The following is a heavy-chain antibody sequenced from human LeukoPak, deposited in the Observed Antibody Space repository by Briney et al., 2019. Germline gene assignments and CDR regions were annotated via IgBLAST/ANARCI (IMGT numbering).Heavy chain of an antibody. CDR3: ASTYVLRYFDWSIDY. J-gene: IGHJ4*02. CDR1: GGSISSYY. CDR2: IYYSGST. Sequence: PSETLPLTCTVSGGSISSYYWSWIRQPPGKGLEWIGYIYYSGSTNYNPSLKSRVTISVDTSKNQFSLKLSSVTAADTAVYYCASTYVLRYFDWSIDYWGQVTLVTVSS. D-gene: IGHD3-9*01. V-gene: IGHV4-59*01.